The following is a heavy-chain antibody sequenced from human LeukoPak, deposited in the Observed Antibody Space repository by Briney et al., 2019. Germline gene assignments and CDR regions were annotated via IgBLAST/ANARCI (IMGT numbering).Heavy chain of an antibody. Sequence: SQTLSLTCAISGDSVSSNSAAWNWIRQSPSRGLEWLRRTYYRSKWYNDYAVSVKSRITINPDTSKNQFSLQLNSVTPEDSAVYYCARVLRYFDWPLYYYMDVWGKGTPVTVSS. V-gene: IGHV6-1*01. CDR2: TYYRSKWYN. CDR1: GDSVSSNSAA. J-gene: IGHJ6*03. D-gene: IGHD3-9*01. CDR3: ARVLRYFDWPLYYYMDV.